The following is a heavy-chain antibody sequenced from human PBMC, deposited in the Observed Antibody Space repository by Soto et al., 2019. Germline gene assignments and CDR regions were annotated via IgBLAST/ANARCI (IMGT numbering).Heavy chain of an antibody. CDR2: ISSSSSYI. D-gene: IGHD3-22*01. CDR3: ARDISPRYYYDSSGYYYGEFDY. V-gene: IGHV3-21*01. Sequence: SLRLSCAASGFTFSSYSMNWVRQAPGKGLEWVSCISSSSSYIYYADSVKGRFTISRDNAKNSLYLQMNSLRDEDTAVYYCARDISPRYYYDSSGYYYGEFDYWGQGTLVTVSS. CDR1: GFTFSSYS. J-gene: IGHJ4*02.